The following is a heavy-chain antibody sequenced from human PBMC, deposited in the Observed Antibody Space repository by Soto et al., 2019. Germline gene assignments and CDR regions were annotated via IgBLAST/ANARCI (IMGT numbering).Heavy chain of an antibody. J-gene: IGHJ5*02. Sequence: QVQLQESGPGLVKPSETLSLTCTVSGGSISSYYWSWIRQPPGKGLEWIGYIYYSGSTNYNPSLKSRVTISVDTSKNQFSLKLSSVTAADTAVYYCARDRSGFGELSGWFDPWGQGTLVTVSS. V-gene: IGHV4-59*01. D-gene: IGHD3-10*01. CDR2: IYYSGST. CDR1: GGSISSYY. CDR3: ARDRSGFGELSGWFDP.